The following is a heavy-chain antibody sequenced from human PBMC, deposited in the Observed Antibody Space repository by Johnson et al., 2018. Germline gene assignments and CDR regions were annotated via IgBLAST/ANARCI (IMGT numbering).Heavy chain of an antibody. Sequence: QVQLQQWGAGLLKPSETLSLTCAVYGGSFSGYYWSWIRQPPGKGLEWIGEINHSGSTNYIPSLKSRVIMSVDTSKNQFSLTLSSVTAADTAMYYCARVSSGWPYDNSGYYYGAFDIWGQGTMVTVSS. V-gene: IGHV4-34*01. CDR2: INHSGST. CDR1: GGSFSGYY. D-gene: IGHD3-22*01. CDR3: ARVSSGWPYDNSGYYYGAFDI. J-gene: IGHJ3*02.